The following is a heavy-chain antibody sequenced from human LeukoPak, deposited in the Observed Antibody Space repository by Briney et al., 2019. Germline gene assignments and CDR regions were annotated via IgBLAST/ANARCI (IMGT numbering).Heavy chain of an antibody. CDR2: ISSSSSTI. CDR3: ARDDDFWSGHLTSYYYYGMDV. D-gene: IGHD3-3*01. V-gene: IGHV3-48*01. Sequence: PGGSLRLSRAASGFTFSSYAMSWVRQAPGKGLEWVSYISSSSSTIYYADSVKGRFTISRDNAKNSLYLQMNSLRAEDTAVYYCARDDDFWSGHLTSYYYYGMDVWGQGTTVTVSS. J-gene: IGHJ6*02. CDR1: GFTFSSYA.